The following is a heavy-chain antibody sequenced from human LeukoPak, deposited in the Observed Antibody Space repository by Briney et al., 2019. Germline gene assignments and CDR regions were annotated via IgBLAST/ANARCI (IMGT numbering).Heavy chain of an antibody. CDR1: GFLVSNNY. J-gene: IGHJ6*04. Sequence: PGGSLRLSCAASGFLVSNNYMSWSRQAPGKGLEWVAILSSRGTTNYADSVKGRFSISRDNSQNTFYLQMNSMTAEDTAVFYCAIGGRTGFYYGMDVWGKGTTVTVSS. D-gene: IGHD3/OR15-3a*01. CDR2: LSSRGTT. CDR3: AIGGRTGFYYGMDV. V-gene: IGHV3-66*01.